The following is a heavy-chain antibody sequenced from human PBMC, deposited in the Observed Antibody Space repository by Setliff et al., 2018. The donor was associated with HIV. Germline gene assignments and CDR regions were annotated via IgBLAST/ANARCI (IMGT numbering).Heavy chain of an antibody. CDR3: ARHSSSGWYSDHDAFDI. J-gene: IGHJ3*02. D-gene: IGHD6-19*01. Sequence: PGESLKISCKGSGYSFSNYYIGWVRQMPGKGLECMGVIYPGDFDTRYSPSFQGQVTISADKSISTAYLQWSSLKASDTAMYYCARHSSSGWYSDHDAFDIWGQGTMVTVSS. V-gene: IGHV5-51*01. CDR2: IYPGDFDT. CDR1: GYSFSNYY.